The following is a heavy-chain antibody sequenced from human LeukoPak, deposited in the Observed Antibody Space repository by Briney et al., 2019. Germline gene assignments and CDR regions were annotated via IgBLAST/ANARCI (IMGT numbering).Heavy chain of an antibody. V-gene: IGHV4-34*01. CDR1: GGSFSGYY. Sequence: SETLSLTCAVYGGSFSGYYWSWIRQPPGKGLECIGEINHSGSTNYNSALKSRVTISVDTSENQFSLKLNSVTAADTAVYYCAREDCSGGSCSSFDYWGQGTLVTVSS. CDR2: INHSGST. D-gene: IGHD2-15*01. CDR3: AREDCSGGSCSSFDY. J-gene: IGHJ4*02.